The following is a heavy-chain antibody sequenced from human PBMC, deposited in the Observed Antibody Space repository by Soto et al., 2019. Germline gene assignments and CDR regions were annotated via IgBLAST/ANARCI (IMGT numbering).Heavy chain of an antibody. CDR2: ISGSGGST. V-gene: IGHV3-23*01. Sequence: EVQLLESGGGLVQPGGSLRLSCAASGFTFSSYAMSWVRQAPGKGLEWVSAISGSGGSTYYADSVKGRFTISRDNSKNTLYLQMNSLRAEDTAVYYCAKDWGYCSSTSCYWGGMDVWGQGTTVTVSS. CDR3: AKDWGYCSSTSCYWGGMDV. D-gene: IGHD2-2*01. J-gene: IGHJ6*02. CDR1: GFTFSSYA.